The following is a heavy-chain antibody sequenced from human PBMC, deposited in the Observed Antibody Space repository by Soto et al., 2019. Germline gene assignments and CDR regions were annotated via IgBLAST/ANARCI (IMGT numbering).Heavy chain of an antibody. CDR1: GYRFTSYL. J-gene: IGHJ4*02. D-gene: IGHD3-22*01. Sequence: GQSRNLSCAGSGYRFTSYLIGWVLQTPGKDLEWMGIIYPGDSDTRYSPSFQGQVTISADKSISTAYLQWSSLKASDTAMYYCARLLHYYDSSGYLSYWGQGTLVTVSS. CDR2: IYPGDSDT. CDR3: ARLLHYYDSSGYLSY. V-gene: IGHV5-51*01.